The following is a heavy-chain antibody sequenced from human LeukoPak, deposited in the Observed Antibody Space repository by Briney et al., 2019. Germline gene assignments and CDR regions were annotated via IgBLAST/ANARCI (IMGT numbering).Heavy chain of an antibody. Sequence: PGGSLRLSCAGSGFTFSGYGMHWVRQAPGKGLEWVAGISYDGSNIYHADSVKGRFTISRDNSKNTLYLQLNSLRAEDTAVYYCAKVGPAYCGGDCSRPGDYWGQGTLVNVSS. D-gene: IGHD2-21*02. CDR1: GFTFSGYG. CDR2: ISYDGSNI. J-gene: IGHJ4*02. V-gene: IGHV3-30*18. CDR3: AKVGPAYCGGDCSRPGDY.